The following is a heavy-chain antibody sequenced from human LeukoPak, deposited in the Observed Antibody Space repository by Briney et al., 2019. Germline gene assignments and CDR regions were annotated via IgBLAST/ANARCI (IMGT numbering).Heavy chain of an antibody. V-gene: IGHV3-23*01. CDR1: GFTFSSYA. D-gene: IGHD5-18*01. CDR2: ISGSGGST. CDR3: ASDVDTAMVTDY. J-gene: IGHJ4*02. Sequence: GGSLGLSCAASGFTFSSYAMSWVRQAPGKGLEWVSAISGSGGSTYYADSVKGRFTISRDNSKNTLYLQMNSLRAEDTAVYYCASDVDTAMVTDYWGQGTLVTVSS.